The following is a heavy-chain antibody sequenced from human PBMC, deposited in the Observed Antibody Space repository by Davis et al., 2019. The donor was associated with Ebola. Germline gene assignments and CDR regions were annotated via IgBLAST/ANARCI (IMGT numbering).Heavy chain of an antibody. D-gene: IGHD3-10*01. Sequence: PGGSLRLSCVASGFTFSSSWMHWARQAPGKGLEWVAGIHHDDNEKRYVDSVKGRFTISRDTAKNSVFLQMNSLRPEDTAVYYCARSIVGAGCLDYRGQGTLATVSS. J-gene: IGHJ4*02. V-gene: IGHV3-7*03. CDR2: IHHDDNEK. CDR1: GFTFSSSW. CDR3: ARSIVGAGCLDY.